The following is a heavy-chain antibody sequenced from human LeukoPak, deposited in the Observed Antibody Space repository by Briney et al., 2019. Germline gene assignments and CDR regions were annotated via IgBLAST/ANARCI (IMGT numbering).Heavy chain of an antibody. CDR1: GFSFSSYD. CDR2: ISGSGGST. D-gene: IGHD3-10*01. CDR3: AKDYSKTSYYGSGTYYRPNWFDP. Sequence: GGSLRLSCAASGFSFSSYDMHWVRQAPGKGLGWVSAISGSGGSTYYADSVKGRFTISRDNSKNTLYLQMNSLRAEDTAVYYCAKDYSKTSYYGSGTYYRPNWFDPWGQGTLVTVSS. J-gene: IGHJ5*02. V-gene: IGHV3-23*01.